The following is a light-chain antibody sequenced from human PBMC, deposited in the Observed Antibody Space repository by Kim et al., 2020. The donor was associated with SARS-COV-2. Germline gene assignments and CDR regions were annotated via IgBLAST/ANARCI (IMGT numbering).Light chain of an antibody. CDR3: LQHNTYPFT. Sequence: SGSVGDRVTIACRASQAIRDDLAWFQHKPGKAPTRLIYAASNLRSGVPSRFSGSGSGTEFTLTISSLQPGDFVTDYYLQHNTYPFTFGQGTKLEI. CDR2: AAS. CDR1: QAIRDD. V-gene: IGKV1-17*01. J-gene: IGKJ2*01.